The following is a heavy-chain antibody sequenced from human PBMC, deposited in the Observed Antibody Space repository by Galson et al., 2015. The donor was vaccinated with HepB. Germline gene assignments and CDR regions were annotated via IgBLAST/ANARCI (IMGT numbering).Heavy chain of an antibody. D-gene: IGHD6-19*01. CDR3: ARIISLPNRPGSSGWYFYFDY. V-gene: IGHV2-26*01. J-gene: IGHJ4*02. Sequence: PALVKPTQTLTLTCTVSGFSLSNARMGVSWIRQPPGKALEWLAHIFSNDEKSYSTSLKSRLTVSKDTSKSQVVLTMTNMDPVDTATYYCARIISLPNRPGSSGWYFYFDYWGQGTLVTVSS. CDR1: GFSLSNARMG. CDR2: IFSNDEK.